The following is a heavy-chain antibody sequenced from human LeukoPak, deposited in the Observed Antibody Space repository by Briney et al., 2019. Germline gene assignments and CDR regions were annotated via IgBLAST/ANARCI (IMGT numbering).Heavy chain of an antibody. D-gene: IGHD2-15*01. V-gene: IGHV3-30*18. J-gene: IGHJ6*02. Sequence: PGGSLRLSCAASGFTFSNYGMHWVRQAPGKGLEWVAVISYDGSNKYYADSVKGRFTISRDNSKNTLYLQMNSLRVEDTAEYHCAKEVVPDNYYGMDVWGQGTTVTVSS. CDR2: ISYDGSNK. CDR1: GFTFSNYG. CDR3: AKEVVPDNYYGMDV.